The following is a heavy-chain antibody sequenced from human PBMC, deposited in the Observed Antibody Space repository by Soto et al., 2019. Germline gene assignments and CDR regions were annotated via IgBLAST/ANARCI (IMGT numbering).Heavy chain of an antibody. V-gene: IGHV4-34*01. J-gene: IGHJ4*02. CDR1: GGSFSGYY. CDR2: INHSGST. Sequence: QVQLQQWGAGLLKPSETLSLTCAVYGGSFSGYYWTWIRQPPGTGLEWIGEINHSGSTNYNPSLTSRVTISVDTSKTQFSLKLTSVTAADPAVYYCARDKITGLFDYWGQGTLVTVSS. D-gene: IGHD2-8*02. CDR3: ARDKITGLFDY.